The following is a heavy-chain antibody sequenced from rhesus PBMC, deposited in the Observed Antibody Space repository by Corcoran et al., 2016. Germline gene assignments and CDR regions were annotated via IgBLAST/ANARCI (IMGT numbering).Heavy chain of an antibody. CDR3: ASRLTGVALDV. CDR2: IGGSSRST. V-gene: IGHV4S5*01. J-gene: IGHJ5-2*02. D-gene: IGHD7-45*01. CDR1: GGSISGYY. Sequence: QVQLEESGPGLVKPSETLSLTCAVSGGSISGYYWNWIRQPPGKGLGWIGYIGGSSRSTDYTPSLKSRVTISPDTSKNQLSLRLSSVTAADTAVYYCASRLTGVALDVWGRGVLVTVSS.